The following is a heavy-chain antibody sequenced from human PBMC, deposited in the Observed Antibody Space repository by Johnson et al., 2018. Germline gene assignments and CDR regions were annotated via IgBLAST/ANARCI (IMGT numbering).Heavy chain of an antibody. J-gene: IGHJ6*03. D-gene: IGHD3-22*01. Sequence: QLVQSGGGLVQPGGSLRLSCAASGFTFSTYAMSWVRQAPGKGLECVSTISGSESRTYYADSVKGRFTISRDSSKNRLYLQMNRLRAEDTAVYYCAKDLTTRTACSYYYDMDVWGKGATVTVSS. CDR1: GFTFSTYA. V-gene: IGHV3-23*04. CDR2: ISGSESRT. CDR3: AKDLTTRTACSYYYDMDV.